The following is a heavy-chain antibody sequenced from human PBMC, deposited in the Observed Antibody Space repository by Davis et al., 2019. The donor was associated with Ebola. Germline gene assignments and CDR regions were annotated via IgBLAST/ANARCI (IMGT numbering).Heavy chain of an antibody. CDR1: GYSFGNYW. V-gene: IGHV5-51*01. CDR2: IYPSDSDT. CDR3: ARGPGIAARPKGYYYYGMDV. J-gene: IGHJ6*02. D-gene: IGHD6-6*01. Sequence: GGSLRLSCQGSGYSFGNYWIGWVRQMPGKGLEWMGIIYPSDSDTRYSPSFQGQVTISADKSISTVYLQWSSLKASDTAMYYCARGPGIAARPKGYYYYGMDVWGQGTTVTVSS.